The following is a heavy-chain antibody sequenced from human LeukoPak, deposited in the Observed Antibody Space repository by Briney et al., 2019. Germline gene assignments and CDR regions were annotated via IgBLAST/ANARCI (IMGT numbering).Heavy chain of an antibody. D-gene: IGHD3-22*01. Sequence: GGSLRLSCAASGFXFSNYGIHWVRQAPGKGLEWVAVISYDGSHKFYADSVKGRFTIFRDNSKNTLYLQMSSLRAEDTAVYYCAKDHDSSDPYYYFYGMDVWGQGTTVTVSS. CDR3: AKDHDSSDPYYYFYGMDV. CDR2: ISYDGSHK. J-gene: IGHJ6*02. CDR1: GFXFSNYG. V-gene: IGHV3-30*18.